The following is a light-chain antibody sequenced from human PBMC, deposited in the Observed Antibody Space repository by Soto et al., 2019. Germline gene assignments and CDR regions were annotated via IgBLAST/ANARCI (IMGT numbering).Light chain of an antibody. V-gene: IGLV2-8*01. Sequence: QSVLTQPPSASGSPGQSVTISCTGTTSDVGGYNYVSWYQHHPGKAPKLMIYEVTKRPSGVPDRFSGSKSGNTASLTVSGLQAEDEADYYCSSYAGSNNLYVFGTGTKLTVL. CDR1: TSDVGGYNY. CDR3: SSYAGSNNLYV. CDR2: EVT. J-gene: IGLJ1*01.